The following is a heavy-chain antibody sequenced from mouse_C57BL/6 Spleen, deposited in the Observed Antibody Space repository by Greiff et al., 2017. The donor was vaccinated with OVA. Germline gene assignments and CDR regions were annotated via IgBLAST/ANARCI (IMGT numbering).Heavy chain of an antibody. Sequence: DVQLVESGGGLVKPGGSLKLSCAASGFTFSSYTMSWVRQTPEKRLEWVATISGGGGNTYYPDSVKGRFTISRDNAKNTLYLQMSSLRSEDTALYYCARLFITTAGYFDVWGTGTTVTVSS. J-gene: IGHJ1*03. D-gene: IGHD1-1*01. CDR1: GFTFSSYT. V-gene: IGHV5-9*01. CDR3: ARLFITTAGYFDV. CDR2: ISGGGGNT.